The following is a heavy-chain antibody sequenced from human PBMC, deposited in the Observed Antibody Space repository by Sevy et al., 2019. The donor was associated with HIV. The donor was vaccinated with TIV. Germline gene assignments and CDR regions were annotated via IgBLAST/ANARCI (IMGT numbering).Heavy chain of an antibody. CDR1: GYTFTSYG. V-gene: IGHV1-18*01. CDR2: ISAYNGNT. J-gene: IGHJ4*02. D-gene: IGHD5-18*01. Sequence: ASVKVSCKASGYTFTSYGISWVRQAPGQGLEWMGWISAYNGNTNYAQKLQGRVTMTTDTSTSTAYMELRSLRSDDTAMYYCARDSVSLYSYGYNFDYWGQGTLVTVSS. CDR3: ARDSVSLYSYGYNFDY.